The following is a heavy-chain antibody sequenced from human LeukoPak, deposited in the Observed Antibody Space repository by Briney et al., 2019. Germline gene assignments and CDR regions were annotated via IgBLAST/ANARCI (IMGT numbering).Heavy chain of an antibody. J-gene: IGHJ4*02. Sequence: SETLSLTCTVSGGSISNSYYWGWIRQPPGKGLEWIGSIYYSGDTYYNPSLKSRVTVSMDTSKNQVSLRLSSVTAADTAVYYCATDTSGWYSDYWGQGTLVTVSS. V-gene: IGHV4-39*01. CDR3: ATDTSGWYSDY. CDR2: IYYSGDT. CDR1: GGSISNSYY. D-gene: IGHD6-19*01.